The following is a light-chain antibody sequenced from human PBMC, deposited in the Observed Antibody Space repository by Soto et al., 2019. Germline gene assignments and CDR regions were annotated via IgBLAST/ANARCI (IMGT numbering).Light chain of an antibody. V-gene: IGKV1-39*01. CDR3: QQSFASPPLT. Sequence: DIQMTQSPSSLSASVGDRVTITCRASQYISRYLNWYQKKPGKAPKLLIYDASSLQSGVPQRFSGSGAGTYFSLTISSLQPEDYATYYGQQSFASPPLTFGGGTKVEIK. J-gene: IGKJ4*01. CDR1: QYISRY. CDR2: DAS.